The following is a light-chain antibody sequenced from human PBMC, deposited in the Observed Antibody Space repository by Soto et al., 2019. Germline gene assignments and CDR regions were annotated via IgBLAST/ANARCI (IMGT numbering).Light chain of an antibody. J-gene: IGKJ1*01. CDR2: GAS. Sequence: ETVLTQSPGTLSLSPGERATLSCRASQSVRSSYLAWYQQKPGQTPRLLIYGASSRATGIPDRFSGSGSGTDFTLNISRLEPEDFAVYFCQQYSSPPATFGQGTKVEIK. V-gene: IGKV3-20*01. CDR1: QSVRSSY. CDR3: QQYSSPPAT.